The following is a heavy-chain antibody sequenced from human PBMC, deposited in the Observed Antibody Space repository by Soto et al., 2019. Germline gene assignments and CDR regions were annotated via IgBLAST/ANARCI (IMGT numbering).Heavy chain of an antibody. CDR1: GYTFTSYD. D-gene: IGHD1-1*01. CDR3: ARRAETNGWNGFGADKYYFDF. V-gene: IGHV1-8*01. J-gene: IGHJ4*02. Sequence: SVEVSLKASGYTFTSYDIYWVRQATGQGLEWMRWMNPNTGNSGYAQKFQGRVTMTSDTSISTAHMELSSLRSEDTAVYYCARRAETNGWNGFGADKYYFDFWGQGTLVTVSS. CDR2: MNPNTGNS.